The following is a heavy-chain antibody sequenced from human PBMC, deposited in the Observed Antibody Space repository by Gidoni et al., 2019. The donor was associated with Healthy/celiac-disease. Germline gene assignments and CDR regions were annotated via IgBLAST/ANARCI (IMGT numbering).Heavy chain of an antibody. Sequence: QVQLQESGPGLVKPSQTLSLTCTVSGGSISSGGYYWSWIRQHPGKGLEWIGYIYYSGSTYYNPSLKRRVTISVDTSKNQFSLKLSSVTAADTAVYYCARDTLRGTDYDYVWGSYRYSHYYYGMDVWGQGTTVTVSS. CDR2: IYYSGST. D-gene: IGHD3-16*02. J-gene: IGHJ6*02. CDR1: GGSISSGGYY. V-gene: IGHV4-31*03. CDR3: ARDTLRGTDYDYVWGSYRYSHYYYGMDV.